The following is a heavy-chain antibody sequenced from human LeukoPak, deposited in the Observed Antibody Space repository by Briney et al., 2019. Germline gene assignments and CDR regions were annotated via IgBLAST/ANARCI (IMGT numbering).Heavy chain of an antibody. J-gene: IGHJ4*02. V-gene: IGHV3-48*03. CDR2: ISRTGNSI. D-gene: IGHD6-13*01. CDR3: ARGPYSSNWYVDY. CDR1: GFTFSSYA. Sequence: GGSLRLSCAASGFTFSSYAMTWVRRAPGKGLEWISYISRTGNSIYYADSVKGRFTISRDSAKNSLYLQMNSLRAEDTAVYYCARGPYSSNWYVDYWGQGTLVTVAS.